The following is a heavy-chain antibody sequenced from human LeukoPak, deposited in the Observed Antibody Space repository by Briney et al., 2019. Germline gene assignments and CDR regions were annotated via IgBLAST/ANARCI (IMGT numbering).Heavy chain of an antibody. J-gene: IGHJ4*02. Sequence: GGSLRLSCAASGFTFSSYGMHWVRQAPGKGLEWVAVISYDGSNKYYADSVKGRFTISRDNSKNTLYLQMNSLRAEDTAVYYCARGPSGSNYLDYWGQGTLVTVSS. V-gene: IGHV3-30*03. CDR1: GFTFSSYG. CDR2: ISYDGSNK. D-gene: IGHD1-26*01. CDR3: ARGPSGSNYLDY.